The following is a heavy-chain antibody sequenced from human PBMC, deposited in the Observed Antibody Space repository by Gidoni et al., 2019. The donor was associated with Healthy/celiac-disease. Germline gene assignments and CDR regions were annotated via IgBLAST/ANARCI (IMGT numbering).Heavy chain of an antibody. CDR1: GFTFDEYA. V-gene: IGHV3-9*01. J-gene: IGHJ5*02. CDR3: ARGTPYYESNDWGFDP. Sequence: EVQLVESGGGLVQPGRSLRLSCAASGFTFDEYAMHWVRQAPGKGLEWVSGISWNSKNIGYADSVKGRFTISRDNAKNSLYLQMNSLRAEDTALYYCARGTPYYESNDWGFDPWGQGTLVTVSS. D-gene: IGHD3-16*01. CDR2: ISWNSKNI.